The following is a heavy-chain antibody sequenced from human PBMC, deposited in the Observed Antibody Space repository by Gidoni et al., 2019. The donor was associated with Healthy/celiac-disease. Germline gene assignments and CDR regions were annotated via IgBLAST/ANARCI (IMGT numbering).Heavy chain of an antibody. V-gene: IGHV3-23*01. Sequence: EVQLLESGGGLVQPGGSLRLSCAASGFTFSSYAMSWVRQAPGKGLEWVSAISGSGGSTYYADSVKDRFTISRDNSKNTLYLQMNSLRAEDTAVYYCARQGSRWDAFDIWGQGTMVTVSS. CDR1: GFTFSSYA. D-gene: IGHD3-10*01. CDR3: ARQGSRWDAFDI. J-gene: IGHJ3*02. CDR2: ISGSGGST.